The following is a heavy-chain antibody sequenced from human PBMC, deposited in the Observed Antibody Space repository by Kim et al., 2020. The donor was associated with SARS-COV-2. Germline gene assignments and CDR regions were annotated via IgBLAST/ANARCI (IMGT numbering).Heavy chain of an antibody. J-gene: IGHJ3*02. Sequence: DSVKGRFTISRDNAKNTLYLQMNTLRDEDTAVYYRAKTSQQLVTFDAFDIWRQGTMVTVSS. CDR3: AKTSQQLVTFDAFDI. V-gene: IGHV3-23*01. D-gene: IGHD6-13*01.